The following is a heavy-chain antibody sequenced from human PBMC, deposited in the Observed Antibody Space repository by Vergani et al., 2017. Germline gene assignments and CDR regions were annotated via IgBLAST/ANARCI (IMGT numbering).Heavy chain of an antibody. CDR1: GGSISENTYH. Sequence: QVQLQQSGPGLVKPSETLSLTCSVSGGSISENTYHWGWIRQSPGKGLEWIGEINQSGSTNYNPSLKSRVTISVDTSKNQFSLKLSSVTAADTAVYYCARRRGISLAVWGMDVWGQGTTVTVSS. V-gene: IGHV4-39*07. J-gene: IGHJ6*02. CDR2: INQSGST. CDR3: ARRRGISLAVWGMDV. D-gene: IGHD2-15*01.